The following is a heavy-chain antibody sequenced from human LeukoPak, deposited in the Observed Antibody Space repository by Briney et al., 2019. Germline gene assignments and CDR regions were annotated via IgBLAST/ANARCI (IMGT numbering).Heavy chain of an antibody. D-gene: IGHD4-23*01. J-gene: IGHJ4*02. CDR1: GGTFSSYP. CDR2: ITPIFGAA. V-gene: IGHV1-69*01. CDR3: ARNSRVASTSGLNY. Sequence: SVKVSCKASGGTFSSYPFTWVRQAPGQGLEWMGEITPIFGAANYAQTFQGRVTITADESTSTVFMELSGLRSDDTAFYYCARNSRVASTSGLNYWGQGTLVTVSS.